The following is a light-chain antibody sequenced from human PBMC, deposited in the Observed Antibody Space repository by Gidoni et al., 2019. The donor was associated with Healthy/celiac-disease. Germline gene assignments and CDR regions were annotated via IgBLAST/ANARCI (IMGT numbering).Light chain of an antibody. J-gene: IGKJ5*01. CDR1: QDISNY. CDR3: QQYDNLPIT. CDR2: DAS. Sequence: DIQMTQAPSSLSASVGNRVTITCQASQDISNYLNWYQQKPGQAPQLLIYDASNLATGVPSRFSGSGSGTDFTFTISSLQPEDIATYYCQQYDNLPITFGQGTRLEIK. V-gene: IGKV1-33*01.